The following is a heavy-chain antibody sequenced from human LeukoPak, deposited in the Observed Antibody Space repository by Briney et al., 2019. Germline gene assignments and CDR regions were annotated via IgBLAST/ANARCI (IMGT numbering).Heavy chain of an antibody. Sequence: SETLSLTCTVSGGSISSYYWSWIRQPPGKGLEWIGYIYYSGSTNYNPSLKSRVTISVDTSKNQFSLKLSSVTAADTAVYYCARGSRVRYYYYYMDVWGKGTTVTVSS. CDR1: GGSISSYY. CDR2: IYYSGST. J-gene: IGHJ6*03. V-gene: IGHV4-59*12. CDR3: ARGSRVRYYYYYMDV. D-gene: IGHD5/OR15-5a*01.